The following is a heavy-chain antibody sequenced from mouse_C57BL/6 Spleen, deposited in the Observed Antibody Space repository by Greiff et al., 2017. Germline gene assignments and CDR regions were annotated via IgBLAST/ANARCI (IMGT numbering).Heavy chain of an antibody. D-gene: IGHD2-3*01. Sequence: QVQLQQSGAELARPGASVKLSCKASGYTFTSYGISWVKQRTGQGLEWIGEIYPRSGNTYYNEKFKGKATLTADKSSSTAYMELRSLTSEDSAVYFCARSKYDGYYSYAMDYWGQGTSVTVSS. V-gene: IGHV1-81*01. J-gene: IGHJ4*01. CDR2: IYPRSGNT. CDR1: GYTFTSYG. CDR3: ARSKYDGYYSYAMDY.